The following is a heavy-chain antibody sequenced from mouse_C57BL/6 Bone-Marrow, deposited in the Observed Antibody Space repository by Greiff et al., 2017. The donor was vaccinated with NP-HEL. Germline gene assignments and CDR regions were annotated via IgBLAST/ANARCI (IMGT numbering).Heavy chain of an antibody. J-gene: IGHJ2*01. Sequence: VQLQQSGTELVKPGASVKLSCKASGYTFTSYWMHWVKQRPGQGLEWIGNINPSNGGTNYNEKFKSKATLTVDKSSSTAYMQLSSLTSEDSAVYYCARLRYWEGYYFDYWGQGTTLTVSS. CDR1: GYTFTSYW. CDR3: ARLRYWEGYYFDY. D-gene: IGHD4-1*01. CDR2: INPSNGGT. V-gene: IGHV1-53*01.